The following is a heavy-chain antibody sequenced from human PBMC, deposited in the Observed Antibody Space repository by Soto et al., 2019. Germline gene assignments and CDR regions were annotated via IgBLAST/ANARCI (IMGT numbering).Heavy chain of an antibody. CDR3: ARATYYDFWSGYYFDY. V-gene: IGHV1-18*01. D-gene: IGHD3-3*01. CDR2: ISAYNGNT. CDR1: GYTFTSYG. J-gene: IGHJ4*02. Sequence: ASVKVSCKASGYTFTSYGISWVRQAPGQGLEWMGWISAYNGNTNYAQKLQGRVTMTTDTSTSTAYMELRSLRSDDTVVYYCARATYYDFWSGYYFDYWGQGTLVTVSS.